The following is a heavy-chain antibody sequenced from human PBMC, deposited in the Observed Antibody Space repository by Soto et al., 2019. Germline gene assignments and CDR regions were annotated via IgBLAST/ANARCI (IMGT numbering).Heavy chain of an antibody. V-gene: IGHV1-2*02. CDR2: INPNSGDT. D-gene: IGHD5-12*01. J-gene: IGHJ6*02. CDR3: AGDIVATTEDVWYYYYGMDV. CDR1: GYTFTGYY. Sequence: ASVKVSCKASGYTFTGYYMHWVRQAPGQGLEWMGWINPNSGDTNYAQKFQGRVTMTRDTSISTAYMELSRLRSDDTAVYYCAGDIVATTEDVWYYYYGMDVWGQGTTVTVSS.